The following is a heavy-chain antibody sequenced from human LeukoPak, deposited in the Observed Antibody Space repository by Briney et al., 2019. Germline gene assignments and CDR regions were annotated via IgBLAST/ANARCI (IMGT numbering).Heavy chain of an antibody. CDR1: GYTFTGYY. CDR2: INPNSGGT. CDR3: ARHYYDSSGYYFHLDY. J-gene: IGHJ4*02. V-gene: IGHV1-2*02. Sequence: ASVKVSCKASGYTFTGYYMHWVRQAPGQGLEWMGWINPNSGGTNYAQKFQGRVTMTRDTSISTAYMELSRLRSDDTAVYYCARHYYDSSGYYFHLDYWGQGTLVTVSS. D-gene: IGHD3-22*01.